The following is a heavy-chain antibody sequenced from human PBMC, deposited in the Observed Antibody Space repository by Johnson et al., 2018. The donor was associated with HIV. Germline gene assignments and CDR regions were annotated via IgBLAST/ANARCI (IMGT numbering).Heavy chain of an antibody. J-gene: IGHJ3*02. CDR2: INWNGGNT. V-gene: IGHV3-20*04. Sequence: VQLVESGGGVVRPGGSLRLSCAASGFTFNDYGMSWVRQVPGKGLEWVSGINWNGGNTAYADSVKGRFTVSRDSAKNSLYLQMNSLRAEDTAVYYCARDRGVVTATTTHDAFDIWGQGTMVTVSS. D-gene: IGHD2-21*02. CDR1: GFTFNDYG. CDR3: ARDRGVVTATTTHDAFDI.